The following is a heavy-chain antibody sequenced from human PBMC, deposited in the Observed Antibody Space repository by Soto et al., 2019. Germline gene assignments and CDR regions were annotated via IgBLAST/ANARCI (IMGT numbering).Heavy chain of an antibody. CDR3: ARMGSQRYYYYGMDV. CDR1: GFTFSSYS. D-gene: IGHD6-25*01. J-gene: IGHJ6*02. CDR2: ISSSSSYI. V-gene: IGHV3-21*01. Sequence: GGSLRLACAASGFTFSSYSMNWVRQAPGKGLEWVSSISSSSSYIYYADSVKGRFTISRDNAKNSLYLQMNSLRAEDTAVYYCARMGSQRYYYYGMDVWGQGTTVTVSS.